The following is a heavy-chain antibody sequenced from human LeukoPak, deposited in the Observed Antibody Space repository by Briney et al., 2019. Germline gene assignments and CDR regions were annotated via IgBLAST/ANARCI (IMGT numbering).Heavy chain of an antibody. CDR3: ARGYSYGSDYYYGMDV. CDR2: IIPIFGTA. V-gene: IGHV1-69*13. D-gene: IGHD5-18*01. CDR1: GGTFSSYA. J-gene: IGHJ6*02. Sequence: SVKVSCKASGGTFSSYAISWVRQAPGQGPEWMGGIIPIFGTANYAQKFQGRVTITADESTSTAYMELSSLRSEDTAVYYCARGYSYGSDYYYGMDVWGQGTTVTVSS.